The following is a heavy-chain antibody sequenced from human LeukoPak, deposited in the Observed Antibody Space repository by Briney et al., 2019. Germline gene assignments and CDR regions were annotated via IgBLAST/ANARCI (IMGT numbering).Heavy chain of an antibody. Sequence: XXALRLSCAASGFTFSNFWMTGVRQARGKGLEGVANIQHDGSVKNYVDSVRGRFTISRDNAKNSLYLQMNSLRAEDTAVYYCARDPYCGGDCASRMDVWGQGTTVTVSS. CDR1: GFTFSNFW. CDR2: IQHDGSVK. J-gene: IGHJ6*02. V-gene: IGHV3-7*01. D-gene: IGHD2-21*02. CDR3: ARDPYCGGDCASRMDV.